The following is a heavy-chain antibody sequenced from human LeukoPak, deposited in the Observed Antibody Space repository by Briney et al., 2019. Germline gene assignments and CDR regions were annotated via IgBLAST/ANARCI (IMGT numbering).Heavy chain of an antibody. V-gene: IGHV1-2*04. CDR1: GYTFTGYY. CDR2: INPNSGGT. D-gene: IGHD2-2*01. CDR3: ARGTSSVVVVPAASLDY. J-gene: IGHJ4*02. Sequence: ASVKVSCKASGYTFTGYYMHWVRQAPGQGLEWMGWINPNSGGTNYAQKFQGWVTMTRDTSISTAYMELNRLRSDDTAVYYCARGTSSVVVVPAASLDYWGQGTLVTVSS.